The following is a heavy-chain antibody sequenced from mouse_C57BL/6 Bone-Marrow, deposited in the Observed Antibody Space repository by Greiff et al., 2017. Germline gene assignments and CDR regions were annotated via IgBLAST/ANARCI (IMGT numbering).Heavy chain of an antibody. D-gene: IGHD3-2*02. J-gene: IGHJ2*01. CDR1: GSNIKDDY. CDR2: IDPENGDT. CDR3: SPDSSGYYFDY. V-gene: IGHV14-4*01. Sequence: VQLQQSGAELVRPGASVKLSCTASGSNIKDDYMHWVKQRPEQGLEWIGWIDPENGDTVYASKFQGKATITADTSSNTAYLQLSSLTSEDTAVYYCSPDSSGYYFDYWGQGTTLTVAS.